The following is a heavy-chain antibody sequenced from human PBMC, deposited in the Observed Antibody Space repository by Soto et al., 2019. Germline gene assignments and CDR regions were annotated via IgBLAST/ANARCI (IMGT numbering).Heavy chain of an antibody. CDR1: GFSFSSYA. CDR3: TRVGSGWYYDY. CDR2: IWYDGSIK. Sequence: QVQLVESGGGVVQPGATLRLSCAASGFSFSSYAMHWVLQAPGKGLEWVAVIWYDGSIKYYADSVKGRLTISRDNSKNTLYLQMNSLRGEDTAVYYCTRVGSGWYYDYWGQGTLVTVSS. J-gene: IGHJ4*02. V-gene: IGHV3-33*01. D-gene: IGHD6-19*01.